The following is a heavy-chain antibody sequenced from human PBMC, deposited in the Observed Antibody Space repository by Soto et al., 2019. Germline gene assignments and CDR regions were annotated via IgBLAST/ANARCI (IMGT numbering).Heavy chain of an antibody. D-gene: IGHD2-2*02. CDR2: INAGNGNT. Sequence: GASVKVSCKASGGTFSSYAMHWVRQAPGQRLEWMGWINAGNGNTKYSQKFQGRVTITRDTSASTAYMELSSLRSEDTAVYYCARDRGLERYCSSTSCYTSHYYYGMDVWGQGTTVTVSS. J-gene: IGHJ6*02. CDR1: GGTFSSYA. V-gene: IGHV1-3*01. CDR3: ARDRGLERYCSSTSCYTSHYYYGMDV.